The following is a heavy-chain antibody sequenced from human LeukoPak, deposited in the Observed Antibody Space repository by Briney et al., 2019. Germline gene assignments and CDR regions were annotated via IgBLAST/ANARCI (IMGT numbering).Heavy chain of an antibody. CDR1: GFTFGDYA. CDR3: TRDTYYDFWSGYFDY. CDR2: IRSKAYGGTT. V-gene: IGHV3-49*03. J-gene: IGHJ4*02. D-gene: IGHD3-3*01. Sequence: GGSLRLSCTASGFTFGDYAMSWIRQAPGRGLECVGFIRSKAYGGTTEYAPSVKGRFTISRDDSKSIAYLQMNSLKTEDTAVYYCTRDTYYDFWSGYFDYWGQGTLVTVSS.